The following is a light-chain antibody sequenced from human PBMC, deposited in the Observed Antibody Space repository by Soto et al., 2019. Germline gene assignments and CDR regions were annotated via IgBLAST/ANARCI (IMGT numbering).Light chain of an antibody. V-gene: IGKV1-5*03. Sequence: IQMTQSPSTLSASVGDRVTITCRASQTISNGLAWYQLKPVKAPMLLIYKASTVESAVPSRFSGSGSGTEFTLTISGLQPEDFATYFCQQYNSYSQTFGQGTKVDI. CDR3: QQYNSYSQT. J-gene: IGKJ1*01. CDR2: KAS. CDR1: QTISNG.